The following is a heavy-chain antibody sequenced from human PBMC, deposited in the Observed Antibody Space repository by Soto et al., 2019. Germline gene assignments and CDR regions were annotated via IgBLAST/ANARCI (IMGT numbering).Heavy chain of an antibody. CDR3: ARGSLVPRYFDSYYYYMDV. Sequence: QVQLVHSGAEVKKPGASVKVSCKASGYTFTSYGISWVRQAPGQGLEWMGWISAYNGNTNYAQKLQGRVTMTTDTSTSTAYMELRSLRSDDTAVYYCARGSLVPRYFDSYYYYMDVWGKGTTVTVSS. V-gene: IGHV1-18*01. CDR1: GYTFTSYG. D-gene: IGHD3-9*01. J-gene: IGHJ6*03. CDR2: ISAYNGNT.